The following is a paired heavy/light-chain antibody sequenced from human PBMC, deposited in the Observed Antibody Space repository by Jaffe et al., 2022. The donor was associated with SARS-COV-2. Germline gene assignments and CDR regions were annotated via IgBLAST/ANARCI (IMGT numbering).Heavy chain of an antibody. D-gene: IGHD3-10*01. V-gene: IGHV3-48*01. J-gene: IGHJ5*02. Sequence: EVQLVESGGGLVQPGGSLRLSCAASGFTFSSYGMNWVRQAPGKGLEWVSYISSGSTSIYYADSVEGRFTISRDNAKNSLYLLMNSLRGEDTAVYYCARGLMGRFTPNWFDPWGQGTLVTVSS. CDR1: GFTFSSYG. CDR3: ARGLMGRFTPNWFDP. CDR2: ISSGSTSI.
Light chain of an antibody. CDR1: QSVSSSS. J-gene: IGKJ5*01. CDR2: GAS. V-gene: IGKV3-20*01. Sequence: EIVLTQSPGTLSLSPGERATLSCWASQSVSSSSLAWYQQKPGQAPRLLIYGASNRATGIPDRFSGSGSGTDFTLTISRLEPEDFAVYFCQQYGSSITFGQGARLEI. CDR3: QQYGSSIT.